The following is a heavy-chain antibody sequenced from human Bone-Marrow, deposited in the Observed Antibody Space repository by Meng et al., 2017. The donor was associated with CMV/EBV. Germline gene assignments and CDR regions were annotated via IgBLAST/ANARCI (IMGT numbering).Heavy chain of an antibody. CDR3: ARGGPEYSYGYVDFDY. D-gene: IGHD5-18*01. CDR2: IYYSGST. V-gene: IGHV4-31*02. CDR1: SISSGGYY. Sequence: SISSGGYYWSWIRQHPGRGLEWIGYIYYSGSTYYNPSLKSRVTISVDTSKNQFSLKLSSVTAADTAVYYCARGGPEYSYGYVDFDYWGQGTLVTVSS. J-gene: IGHJ4*02.